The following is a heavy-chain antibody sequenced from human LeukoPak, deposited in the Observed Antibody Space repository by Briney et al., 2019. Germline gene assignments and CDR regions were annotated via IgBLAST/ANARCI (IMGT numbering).Heavy chain of an antibody. CDR2: IYTSGST. CDR1: GGSISSYY. V-gene: IGHV4-4*08. CDR3: ARGDDYYDSSGYDFDY. J-gene: IGHJ4*02. D-gene: IGHD3-22*01. Sequence: ASETLSLTCTVSGGSISSYYWSWIRQPPGKGLEWIGRIYTSGSTNYNPSLKSRVTISVDTSKNQFSLKLSSVTAADTAVHYCARGDDYYDSSGYDFDYWGQGILVTVSS.